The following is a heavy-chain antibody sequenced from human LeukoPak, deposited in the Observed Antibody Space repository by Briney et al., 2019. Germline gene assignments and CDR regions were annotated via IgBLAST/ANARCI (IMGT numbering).Heavy chain of an antibody. V-gene: IGHV1-69*06. CDR3: ARDFPTYCSGGSCYSGNYYYYMDV. Sequence: SVKVSCKASGGTFSSYAISWVRQAPGQGLEWMGGIIPIFGTANYAQKFQGRVTITADKSTSTAYMELSSLRSEDTAVYYCARDFPTYCSGGSCYSGNYYYYMDVWGKGTTVTISS. CDR2: IIPIFGTA. J-gene: IGHJ6*03. CDR1: GGTFSSYA. D-gene: IGHD2-15*01.